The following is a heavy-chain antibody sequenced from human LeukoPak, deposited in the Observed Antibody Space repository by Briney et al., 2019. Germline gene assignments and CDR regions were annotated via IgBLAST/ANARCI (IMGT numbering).Heavy chain of an antibody. Sequence: GGSLRLSCAASGFTFSSYAMSWVRQAPGKGLEWVSAISGSGGSTYYADSVKGRFTSSRDNSRDTLYLQMNSLRADDTAVYYCARGPGYSSSWRFDCWGQGTLVTVSS. CDR1: GFTFSSYA. J-gene: IGHJ4*02. V-gene: IGHV3-23*01. CDR2: ISGSGGST. CDR3: ARGPGYSSSWRFDC. D-gene: IGHD6-13*01.